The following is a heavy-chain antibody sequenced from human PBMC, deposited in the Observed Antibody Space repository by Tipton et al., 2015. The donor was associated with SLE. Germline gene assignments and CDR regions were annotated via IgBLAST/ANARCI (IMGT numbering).Heavy chain of an antibody. Sequence: QLVQSGAEVKKPGESLKISCKGSGYMFSSYWIAWVRQMPGKGLEWMGIIYPGDSDTRFSPSFQGQVTISAAKAISTAYLQWSGLTASDTAMYYWGRYYSDDTTYYPIDDWGQGTLVTVSS. J-gene: IGHJ4*02. V-gene: IGHV5-51*01. CDR3: GRYYSDDTTYYPIDD. CDR2: IYPGDSDT. CDR1: GYMFSSYW. D-gene: IGHD3-22*01.